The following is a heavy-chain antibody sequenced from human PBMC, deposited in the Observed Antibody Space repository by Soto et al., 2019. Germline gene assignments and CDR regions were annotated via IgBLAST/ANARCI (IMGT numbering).Heavy chain of an antibody. D-gene: IGHD4-17*01. V-gene: IGHV1-69*12. J-gene: IGHJ6*02. CDR2: IIPGFGPA. CDR1: GGSLSNYG. Sequence: QVQLVQSGAEVKKPGSSVKVSCKASGGSLSNYGISWVRQAPGHGLECMGGIIPGFGPANYAQKFQGRVTITADESTSIVYMDVTSLRSEDTAVYYWAIGDATKIVVTTYYGMDVWGQGTTVTVSS. CDR3: AIGDATKIVVTTYYGMDV.